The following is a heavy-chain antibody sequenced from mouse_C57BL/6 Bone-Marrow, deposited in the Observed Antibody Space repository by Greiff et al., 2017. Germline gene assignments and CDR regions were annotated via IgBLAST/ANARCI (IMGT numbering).Heavy chain of an antibody. J-gene: IGHJ3*01. D-gene: IGHD2-3*01. Sequence: QVQLQQPGAELVMPGASVKLSCKASGYTFTSYWMHWVKQRPGQGLEWIGEIDPSDSYTNYNQKFKGKFTLTVDKSSSTAYMQLSSLTSEDSAVYYCARSGGYYWFAYWGQGTLVTVSA. CDR2: IDPSDSYT. V-gene: IGHV1-69*01. CDR3: ARSGGYYWFAY. CDR1: GYTFTSYW.